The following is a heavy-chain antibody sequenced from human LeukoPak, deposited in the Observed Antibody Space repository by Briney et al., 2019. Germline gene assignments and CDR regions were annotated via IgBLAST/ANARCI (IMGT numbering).Heavy chain of an antibody. D-gene: IGHD3-22*01. CDR3: ARISWIVVDTDAFDI. CDR1: GFTFSSYG. CDR2: IWYDGSNK. V-gene: IGHV3-33*01. Sequence: PGGSLRLSCAASGFTFSSYGMHWVRQAPGKGLEWVAVIWYDGSNKYYADSVKGRFTISRDNSKNTLYLQMNSLRAEDTAVYYCARISWIVVDTDAFDIWGQGTMVTVSS. J-gene: IGHJ3*02.